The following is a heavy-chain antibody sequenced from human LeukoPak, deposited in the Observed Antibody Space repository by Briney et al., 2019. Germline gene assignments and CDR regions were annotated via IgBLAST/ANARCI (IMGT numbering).Heavy chain of an antibody. D-gene: IGHD2-8*01. V-gene: IGHV4-59*01. CDR2: IYYSGST. CDR3: ARDRGYCTNGVCFDYYYYYMDV. CDR1: GGSFSGYY. Sequence: SETLSLTCAVYGGSFSGYYWSWIRQPPGKGLEWIGYIYYSGSTNYNPSLKSRVTISVDTSKNQFSLKLSSVTAADTAVYYCARDRGYCTNGVCFDYYYYYMDVWGKGTTVTVSS. J-gene: IGHJ6*03.